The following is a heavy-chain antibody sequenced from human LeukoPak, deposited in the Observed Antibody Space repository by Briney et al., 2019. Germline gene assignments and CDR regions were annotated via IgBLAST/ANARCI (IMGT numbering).Heavy chain of an antibody. D-gene: IGHD1-1*01. CDR3: TRDWNDLDY. Sequence: GGSLRLSCAASGFTFSSYTTNWVRQAPRKGLEWVSSISSTGTYIYNADSVKGRFTISRDNARNSLYLQMNSLRAEDTAVYYSTRDWNDLDYWGQGTLVTVSS. V-gene: IGHV3-21*01. CDR2: ISSTGTYI. J-gene: IGHJ4*02. CDR1: GFTFSSYT.